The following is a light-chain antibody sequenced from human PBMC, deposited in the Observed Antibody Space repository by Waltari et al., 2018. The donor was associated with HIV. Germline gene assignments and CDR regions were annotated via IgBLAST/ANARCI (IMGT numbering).Light chain of an antibody. V-gene: IGKV3-20*01. CDR1: QSVSSSC. J-gene: IGKJ1*01. Sequence: EIVLTQSPGTLSLSPGARATLSCRASQSVSSSCLAWYQQNPGQAPRLLIYGASSRATGIPDRVSGSGSGTDFTLTISRLEPEDFAVYYCQQYGSSPWTFGQGTKVEIK. CDR2: GAS. CDR3: QQYGSSPWT.